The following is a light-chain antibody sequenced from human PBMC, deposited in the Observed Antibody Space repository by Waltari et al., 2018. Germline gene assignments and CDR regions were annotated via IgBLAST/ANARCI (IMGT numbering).Light chain of an antibody. Sequence: SCRASQSVTNYLAWYQQKPGQAPRLLIYDTSNRATGIPARFSGSGFGTDFTLTISSLEPEDFAVYYCQQRRDWPLTFGGGTKVVIK. J-gene: IGKJ4*01. CDR3: QQRRDWPLT. V-gene: IGKV3-11*01. CDR1: QSVTNY. CDR2: DTS.